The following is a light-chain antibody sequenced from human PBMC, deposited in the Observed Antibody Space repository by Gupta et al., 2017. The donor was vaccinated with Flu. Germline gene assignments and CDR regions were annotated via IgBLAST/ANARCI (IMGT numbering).Light chain of an antibody. Sequence: IQMTQSPSSLSASVGDRVTITCRASQSISSYLHWYQQKPGKAPKLLIYAASSLQSGVPSRFSGSGSGTDFTLTISRLQPEDFATYYCQQSDSTPLTFGGGTKLEIK. V-gene: IGKV1-39*01. CDR1: QSISSY. J-gene: IGKJ4*01. CDR3: QQSDSTPLT. CDR2: AAS.